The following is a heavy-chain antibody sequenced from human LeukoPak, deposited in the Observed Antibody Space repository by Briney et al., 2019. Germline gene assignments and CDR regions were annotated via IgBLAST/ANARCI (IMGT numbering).Heavy chain of an antibody. CDR1: GFTFSSYG. CDR3: AKANVLLWFGESTYYFDY. Sequence: GGSLRLSCAASGFTFSSYGMHWVRQAPGKGLEWVAFIRYDGSNKYYADSVKGRFTISRDNSKNTLYLQMNSLRAEDTAVYYCAKANVLLWFGESTYYFDYWGQGTLVTVSS. D-gene: IGHD3-10*01. CDR2: IRYDGSNK. J-gene: IGHJ4*02. V-gene: IGHV3-30*02.